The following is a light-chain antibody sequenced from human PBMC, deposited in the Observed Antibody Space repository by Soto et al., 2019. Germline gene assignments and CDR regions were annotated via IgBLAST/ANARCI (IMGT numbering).Light chain of an antibody. CDR2: GAS. CDR1: QSVSSN. J-gene: IGKJ1*01. V-gene: IGKV3-20*01. CDR3: QQYGSSRWT. Sequence: EIVMTQSPATLSVSPGERATLSCRASQSVSSNLAWYQQKPGQAPRPLVHGASSRATGIPDRFSGSGSGTDFTLTISRLEPEDFAVYYCQQYGSSRWTFGQGTKVDIK.